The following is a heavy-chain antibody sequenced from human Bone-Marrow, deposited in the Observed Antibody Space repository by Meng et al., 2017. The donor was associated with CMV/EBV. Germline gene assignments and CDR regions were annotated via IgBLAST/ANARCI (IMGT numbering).Heavy chain of an antibody. D-gene: IGHD6-19*01. V-gene: IGHV1-24*01. CDR3: ATVNTAVAGQYNWFDL. CDR2: YEPEDTQV. CDR1: YTLPELS. J-gene: IGHJ5*02. Sequence: YTLPELSVHWVRQAPGKGLEWMGGYEPEDTQVIYAQKFQGRVTMTEDTSTDTSYMELRSLRSEDTAVYYCATVNTAVAGQYNWFDLWGQGAVVTVSS.